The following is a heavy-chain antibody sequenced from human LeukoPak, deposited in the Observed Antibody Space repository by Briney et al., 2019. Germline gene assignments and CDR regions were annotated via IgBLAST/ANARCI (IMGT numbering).Heavy chain of an antibody. CDR3: ARDPKKGYNYLFNY. CDR1: GDSFSSNSDA. Sequence: SQTLSLTCAISGDSFSSNSDAWDWISQSPSRGLEWVGSTYYRSKWCSDDAVSVKSRITINPDTSNNQFSIQLNSVTPEDTPVCYGARDPKKGYNYLFNYWGQGPLVTVHS. D-gene: IGHD5-18*01. V-gene: IGHV6-1*01. CDR2: TYYRSKWCS. J-gene: IGHJ4*02.